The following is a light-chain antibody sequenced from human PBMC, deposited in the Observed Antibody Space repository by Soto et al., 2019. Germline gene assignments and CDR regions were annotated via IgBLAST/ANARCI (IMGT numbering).Light chain of an antibody. CDR2: GVS. CDR1: QSVAGN. J-gene: IGKJ4*01. Sequence: EIVKTQSPATLTVSPGETATLSCRASQSVAGNLAWYQQKPGQPPRLLIYGVSTRATGVPARFSGSGSETDFSLTISSLQIEDFALYYCQQSNNWPPLTFGGGTKVDI. V-gene: IGKV3-15*01. CDR3: QQSNNWPPLT.